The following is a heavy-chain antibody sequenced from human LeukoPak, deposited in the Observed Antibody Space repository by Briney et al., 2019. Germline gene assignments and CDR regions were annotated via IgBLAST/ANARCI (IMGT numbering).Heavy chain of an antibody. CDR1: GGSISSYY. CDR3: ARSLISITGTTGYMDV. CDR2: IYYSGST. J-gene: IGHJ6*03. Sequence: SETLSLTCTVSGGSISSYYLSWIRQPPGKGLEWIGYIYYSGSTNYNPSLKSRVTISVDTSKNQFSLKLSSVTAADTAVYYCARSLISITGTTGYMDVWGKGTTVTVSS. V-gene: IGHV4-59*01. D-gene: IGHD1-7*01.